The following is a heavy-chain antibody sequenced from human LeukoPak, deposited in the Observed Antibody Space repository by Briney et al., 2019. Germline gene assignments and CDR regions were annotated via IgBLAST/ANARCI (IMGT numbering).Heavy chain of an antibody. J-gene: IGHJ4*02. CDR1: GFTFSSYE. CDR2: VSSSGSTI. D-gene: IGHD1-26*01. Sequence: GGSLRLSCAASGFTFSSYEMNWVRQAPGKGLEWVSFVSSSGSTIYYADSVKGRFTISRDNAYNSLYLRMHSLRAEDTAIYYCAAGWERWTLDYWGQGTLVTVSS. V-gene: IGHV3-48*03. CDR3: AAGWERWTLDY.